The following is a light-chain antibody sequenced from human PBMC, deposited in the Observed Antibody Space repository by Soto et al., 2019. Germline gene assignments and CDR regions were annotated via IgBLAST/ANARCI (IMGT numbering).Light chain of an antibody. J-gene: IGLJ1*01. V-gene: IGLV2-14*01. Sequence: QSALTQPASVSGSPGQSITFSCTVTSSDVGGYEYVSWYQQYPGKAPKLMIYEVNNRPSGVSHRFSGSKSGNTASLTISGLQAEDEADYYCSSYADSANYVFGTGTKVTVL. CDR2: EVN. CDR3: SSYADSANYV. CDR1: SSDVGGYEY.